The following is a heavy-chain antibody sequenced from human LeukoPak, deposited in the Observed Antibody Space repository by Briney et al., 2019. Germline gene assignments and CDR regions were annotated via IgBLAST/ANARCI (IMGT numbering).Heavy chain of an antibody. CDR1: GFTVSSKY. J-gene: IGHJ4*02. CDR2: IYSGSDT. CDR3: ARVGGYYSDY. Sequence: GGSLRLSCAASGFTVSSKYMSWVRQAPGKGLEWVSVIYSGSDTYYADSVKGRFTISRDNSKNTLYLEMNSLRAEDTAVYYCARVGGYYSDYWGQGTLVTVSS. D-gene: IGHD3-22*01. V-gene: IGHV3-53*01.